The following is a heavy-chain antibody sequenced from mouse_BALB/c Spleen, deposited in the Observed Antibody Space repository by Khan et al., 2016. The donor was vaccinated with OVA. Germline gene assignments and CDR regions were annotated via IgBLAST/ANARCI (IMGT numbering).Heavy chain of an antibody. D-gene: IGHD2-1*01. V-gene: IGHV1S127*01. CDR1: GYTFTSKW. CDR2: IDPSNTET. Sequence: QVQLQQSGPEVVRPGASVKMSCKASGYTFTSKWMHWVKQRPGQGLEWIGMIDPSNTETRLNQKFKDKATLNVERSSNTAYLQFSSLTSEDSAVYYCSRSLLRSTGRAMDYWGQGTSVTVSS. J-gene: IGHJ4*01. CDR3: SRSLLRSTGRAMDY.